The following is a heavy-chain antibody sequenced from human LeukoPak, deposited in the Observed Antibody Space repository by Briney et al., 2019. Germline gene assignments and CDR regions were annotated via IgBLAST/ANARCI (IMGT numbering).Heavy chain of an antibody. V-gene: IGHV1-2*02. CDR1: GYTFTVYY. J-gene: IGHJ4*02. CDR3: ARGDTIFGVVIGYFDY. D-gene: IGHD3-3*01. CDR2: INPNSGGT. Sequence: ASVRVSFTASGYTFTVYYMHWVRQAPGQGREWMGWINPNSGGTNYAQKFQGRVTMTRDTSIRTAYMELSRLRSDDTAVYYCARGDTIFGVVIGYFDYWGQGTLVTVSS.